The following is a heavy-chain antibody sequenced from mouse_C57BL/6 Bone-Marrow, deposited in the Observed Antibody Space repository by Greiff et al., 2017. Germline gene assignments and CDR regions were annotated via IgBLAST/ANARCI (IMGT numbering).Heavy chain of an antibody. J-gene: IGHJ3*01. V-gene: IGHV2-2*01. D-gene: IGHD1-1*01. CDR3: ARRDYYGSRFAY. CDR1: GFSLTSYG. Sequence: QVQLKESGPSLVQPSQSLSITCTVSGFSLTSYGVHWVRQSPGKGLEWLGVIWSGGSTDYNAAFISRLSISKDNSKSQVFFKMNSLQADDTAIYYCARRDYYGSRFAYWGQGTLVTVSA. CDR2: IWSGGST.